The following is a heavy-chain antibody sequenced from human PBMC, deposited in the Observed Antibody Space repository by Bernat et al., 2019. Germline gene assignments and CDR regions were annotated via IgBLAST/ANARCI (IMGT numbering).Heavy chain of an antibody. Sequence: QVQLVQSGAEVKKPGASVKVSCKVSGYTLTELSMHWVRQAPGKGLEWMGGFDPEDGETIYAQKFQGRVTMTEDTATDTAYMGLSSLRSEDTAVYYCATAPGYSYGYGWDYWGQGTLVTVSS. CDR3: ATAPGYSYGYGWDY. CDR1: GYTLTELS. D-gene: IGHD5-18*01. J-gene: IGHJ4*02. V-gene: IGHV1-24*01. CDR2: FDPEDGET.